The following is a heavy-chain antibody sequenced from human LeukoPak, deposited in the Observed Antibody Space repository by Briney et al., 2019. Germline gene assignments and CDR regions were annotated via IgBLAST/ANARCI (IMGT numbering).Heavy chain of an antibody. CDR1: GFTFSSYA. CDR3: ANHRSRYCSSTSCYLDY. D-gene: IGHD2-2*01. V-gene: IGHV3-23*01. Sequence: GGSLRLSCAASGFTFSSYAMSWVRQAPGKGLEWVSAISGSGGSTYYADSVKGRFTISRDNSKNTLYLQMNSLRAEDTAVYYCANHRSRYCSSTSCYLDYWGQGTLVTASS. CDR2: ISGSGGST. J-gene: IGHJ4*02.